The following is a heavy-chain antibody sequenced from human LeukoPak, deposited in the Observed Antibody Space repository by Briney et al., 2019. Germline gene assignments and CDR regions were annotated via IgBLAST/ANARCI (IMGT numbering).Heavy chain of an antibody. V-gene: IGHV3-23*01. CDR2: ISTSSDST. CDR3: ASGLYGGVFDN. CDR1: GFTFSNYA. Sequence: GGSLRLSCVMSGFTFSNYAMNWVRQAPGKGLEWVSDISTSSDSTYHIESVRGRFTISRDNSKNTLYLQMNSLRVDDTAVYYCASGLYGGVFDNWGQGILVTVSS. J-gene: IGHJ4*02. D-gene: IGHD4/OR15-4a*01.